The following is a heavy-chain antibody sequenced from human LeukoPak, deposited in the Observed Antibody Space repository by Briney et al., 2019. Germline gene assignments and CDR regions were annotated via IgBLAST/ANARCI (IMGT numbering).Heavy chain of an antibody. CDR2: IYYSGST. CDR3: ARGLPYCSSTSCPLTNAFDI. CDR1: GGSISSYY. J-gene: IGHJ3*02. Sequence: SETLSLTCTVSGGSISSYYWSWIRQPPGKGLEWIGYIYYSGSTYYNPSLKSRVTISVDRSKNQFSLKLSSVTAADTAVYYCARGLPYCSSTSCPLTNAFDIWGQGTMVTVSS. D-gene: IGHD2-2*01. V-gene: IGHV4-59*12.